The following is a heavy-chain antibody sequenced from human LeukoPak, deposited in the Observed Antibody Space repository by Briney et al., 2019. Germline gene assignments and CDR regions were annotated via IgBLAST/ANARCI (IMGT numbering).Heavy chain of an antibody. CDR3: ARDSGTTGEVKFDP. CDR2: MYSSGS. V-gene: IGHV4-4*07. D-gene: IGHD3-10*01. CDR1: GGSISNKY. J-gene: IGHJ5*02. Sequence: SKTLSLTCTVSGGSISNKYWSWIRQTAGKGLEWIGRMYSSGSNYNPSLKSRVTMSIDTSTNQLSLKLSSVTAADTAVYYCARDSGTTGEVKFDPWGQGTLVTVSS.